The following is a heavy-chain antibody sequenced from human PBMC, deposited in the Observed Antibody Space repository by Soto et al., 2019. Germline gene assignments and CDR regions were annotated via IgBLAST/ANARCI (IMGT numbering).Heavy chain of an antibody. Sequence: SETLSLTCTVSGGSISSYYWSWIRQPPGKGLEWIGYIYYSGSTNYNPSLKSRVTISVDTSKNQFSLKLSSATAADTAVYYCARSSPGSGYPYYFGYWGQGTRVTVSS. D-gene: IGHD3-9*01. CDR2: IYYSGST. J-gene: IGHJ4*02. V-gene: IGHV4-59*01. CDR1: GGSISSYY. CDR3: ARSSPGSGYPYYFGY.